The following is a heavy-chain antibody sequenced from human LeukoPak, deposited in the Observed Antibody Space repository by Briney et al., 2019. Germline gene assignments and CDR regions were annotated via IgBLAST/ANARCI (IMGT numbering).Heavy chain of an antibody. CDR1: GGSFSGYY. CDR3: ARGLLRYFDWSPGY. Sequence: PSATLSLTCAVYGGSFSGYYWSWIRQPPGKGLEWIGEINHSGSSNYNPSLKSRVTISVDTSKNQFSLKLSSVTAADTAVYYCARGLLRYFDWSPGYWGQGTLVTVLS. CDR2: INHSGSS. V-gene: IGHV4-34*01. D-gene: IGHD3-9*01. J-gene: IGHJ4*02.